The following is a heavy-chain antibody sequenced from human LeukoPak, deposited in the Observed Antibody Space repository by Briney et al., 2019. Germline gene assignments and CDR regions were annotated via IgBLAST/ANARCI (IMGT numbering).Heavy chain of an antibody. CDR2: IYYSGNT. CDR1: GGSISSSSYY. Sequence: SETLSLTCTVSGGSISSSSYYWGWIRQPPGKGLEWIGTIYYSGNTYYNPSLKSRVTISVDTSKNQFSLKLSSVTAADTAVYYCAAPGWRDLFDYWGQGTLVTVSS. V-gene: IGHV4-39*01. CDR3: AAPGWRDLFDY. D-gene: IGHD6-19*01. J-gene: IGHJ4*02.